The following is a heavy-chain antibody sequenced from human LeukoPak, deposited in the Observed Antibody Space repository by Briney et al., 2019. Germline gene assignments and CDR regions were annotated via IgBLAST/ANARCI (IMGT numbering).Heavy chain of an antibody. D-gene: IGHD3-10*01. CDR2: IKQDGSEK. J-gene: IGHJ6*03. V-gene: IGHV3-7*01. Sequence: WGSLRLPFAAPGFTLCSYWMSWVRPAPGKGRGWVGNIKQDGSEKYYVDSVKGRFTISRDNAKNSLYLQMNSLRAEDTAVYYCASHGAAYYYYYYMDVWGKGTTVTVSS. CDR3: ASHGAAYYYYYYMDV. CDR1: GFTLCSYW.